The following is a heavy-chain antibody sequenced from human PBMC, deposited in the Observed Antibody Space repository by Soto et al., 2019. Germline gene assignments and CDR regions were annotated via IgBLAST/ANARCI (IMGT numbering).Heavy chain of an antibody. CDR3: ARGGDYSNYEEITVYYYYMDV. V-gene: IGHV4-34*01. CDR2: INHSGST. CDR1: GGSFSGYY. Sequence: SETLSLTCAVYGGSFSGYYWSWIRQPPGKGLEWIGEINHSGSTNYNPSLKSRVTISVDTSKNQFSLKLSSVTAADTAVYYCARGGDYSNYEEITVYYYYMDVWGKGTTVTVSS. J-gene: IGHJ6*03. D-gene: IGHD4-4*01.